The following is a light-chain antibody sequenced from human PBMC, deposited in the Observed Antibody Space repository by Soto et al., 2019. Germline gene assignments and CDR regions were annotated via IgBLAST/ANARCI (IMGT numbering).Light chain of an antibody. V-gene: IGKV1-5*01. J-gene: IGKJ1*01. CDR1: QSISSW. CDR3: QQYNSYAWT. Sequence: QMTQSPSTLSASVGDRVTITCRASQSISSWLAWYQQKPGKAPKLLIYDASSLESGVPSRFSGSGSGTEFTLTISSLQPDDFATYYCQQYNSYAWTFGQGTKVDIK. CDR2: DAS.